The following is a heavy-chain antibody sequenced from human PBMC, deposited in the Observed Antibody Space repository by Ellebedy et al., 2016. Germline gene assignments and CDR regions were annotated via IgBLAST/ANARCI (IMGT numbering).Heavy chain of an antibody. Sequence: SETLSLXXSVSGGSISNSNYYWGWVRQPPGKGLEWIASVFYSGSTFYNPSLKSRVTISVDTSKNQFSLKLTSVTAADTAVYYCASRPNWYFDLWGRGTLVTVSS. V-gene: IGHV4-39*01. CDR2: VFYSGST. CDR1: GGSISNSNYY. J-gene: IGHJ2*01. CDR3: ASRPNWYFDL.